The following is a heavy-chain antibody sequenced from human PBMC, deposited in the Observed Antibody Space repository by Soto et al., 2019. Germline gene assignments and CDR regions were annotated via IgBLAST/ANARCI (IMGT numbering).Heavy chain of an antibody. CDR1: GYTLTELS. D-gene: IGHD2-15*01. J-gene: IGHJ4*02. V-gene: IGHV1-24*01. Sequence: ASVKVSCKVSGYTLTELSMHWVRQAPGKGLEWMGGFDPEDGETIYAQKFQGRVTMTEDTSTDTAYMELSSLRSEDTAVYYCATVELGYCSGGSCYRFDYWGQGTLVPVS. CDR3: ATVELGYCSGGSCYRFDY. CDR2: FDPEDGET.